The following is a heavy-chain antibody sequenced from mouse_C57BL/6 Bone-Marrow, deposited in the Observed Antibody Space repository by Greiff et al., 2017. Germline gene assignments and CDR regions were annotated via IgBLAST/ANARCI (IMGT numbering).Heavy chain of an antibody. J-gene: IGHJ3*01. CDR1: GFTFTDYY. Sequence: EVKVVESGGGLVQPGGSLSLSCAASGFTFTDYYMSWVRQPPGKALEWLGFIRNKANGYTTEYSASVKGRFTISRDNSQSILYLQMNALRAEDSATYYCARYKLGRFAYWGQGTLVTVSA. CDR2: IRNKANGYTT. V-gene: IGHV7-3*01. CDR3: ARYKLGRFAY. D-gene: IGHD4-1*01.